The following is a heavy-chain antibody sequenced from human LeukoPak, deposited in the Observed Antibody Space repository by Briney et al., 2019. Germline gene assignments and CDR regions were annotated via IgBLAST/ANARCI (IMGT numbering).Heavy chain of an antibody. V-gene: IGHV4-59*08. Sequence: SETLSLTCTVSGVSISSYYWSWLGQPPGKGLEWLGYIYYSGSTNYSPSLRSRVTLSLDTSKNQFSLKLSSVTAADTAVYYCARSSLMVGATLFDYWGQGTLVTVSS. D-gene: IGHD1-26*01. CDR2: IYYSGST. CDR1: GVSISSYY. CDR3: ARSSLMVGATLFDY. J-gene: IGHJ4*02.